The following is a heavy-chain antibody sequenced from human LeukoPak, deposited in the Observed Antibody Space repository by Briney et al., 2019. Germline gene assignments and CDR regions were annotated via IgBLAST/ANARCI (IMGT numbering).Heavy chain of an antibody. V-gene: IGHV1-69*04. J-gene: IGHJ6*02. D-gene: IGHD2-15*01. Sequence: SVKVSCKASGGTFSSYTISWVRQAPGQGLEWMGRIIPILGIANYAQKFQGRVTITADKSTSTAYMELSSLRSEDTAVYYCARDGAAGDYYYGMDVWGQGATVTVSS. CDR3: ARDGAAGDYYYGMDV. CDR1: GGTFSSYT. CDR2: IIPILGIA.